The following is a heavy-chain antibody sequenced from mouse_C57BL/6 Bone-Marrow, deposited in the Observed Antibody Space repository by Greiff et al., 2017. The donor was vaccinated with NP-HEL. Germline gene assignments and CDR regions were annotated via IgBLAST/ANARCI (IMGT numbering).Heavy chain of an antibody. CDR3: TTEVTTEEDY. V-gene: IGHV14-1*01. D-gene: IGHD1-1*01. CDR1: GFNIKDYY. J-gene: IGHJ2*01. Sequence: VQLKESGAELVRPGASVKLSCTASGFNIKDYYMHWVKQRPEQGLEWIGRIDPEDGDTEYAPKFQGKATMTADPSSNTASLQLSSLTSEDTAVYYCTTEVTTEEDYWGQGTTLTVSS. CDR2: IDPEDGDT.